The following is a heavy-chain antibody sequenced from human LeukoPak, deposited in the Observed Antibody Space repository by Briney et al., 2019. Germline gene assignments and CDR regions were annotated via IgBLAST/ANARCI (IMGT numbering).Heavy chain of an antibody. CDR3: ATYGRSSGWYRGYYGMDV. CDR1: GYSFTSYW. D-gene: IGHD6-19*01. CDR2: IYPGDSDT. Sequence: GESLKISCKGSGYSFTSYWIGWVRQMPGKGLEWMGIIYPGDSDTRYSPSFQGQVTISADKSISTAYLQWSSLKASDTAMYYCATYGRSSGWYRGYYGMDVWGQGTTVTVSS. V-gene: IGHV5-51*01. J-gene: IGHJ6*02.